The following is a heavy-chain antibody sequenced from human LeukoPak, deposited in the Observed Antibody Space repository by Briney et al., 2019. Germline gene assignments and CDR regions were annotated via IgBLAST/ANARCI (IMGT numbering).Heavy chain of an antibody. CDR2: IYYSGST. CDR1: GGSISSSSYY. CDR3: AGESRGGDCYDY. J-gene: IGHJ4*02. V-gene: IGHV4-39*07. D-gene: IGHD2-21*01. Sequence: SETLSLTCTVSGGSISSSSYYWGWIRQPPGKGLEWIGSIYYSGSTYYNPSLKSRVTISVDTSKNQFSLKLSSVTAADTAVYYCAGESRGGDCYDYWGQGTLVTVSS.